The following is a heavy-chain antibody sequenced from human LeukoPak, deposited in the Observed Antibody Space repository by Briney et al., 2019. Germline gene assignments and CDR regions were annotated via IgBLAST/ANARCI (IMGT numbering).Heavy chain of an antibody. Sequence: GGSLRLSCAASGFTFSDYYMSWIRQAPGKGLEWVSYISSSGSTIYYADSVKGRFTISRDNAKNSLYLQMNSLRAEDTAVYYCARDGAANRYDSSGGDAFDIWGQGTMVTVSS. V-gene: IGHV3-11*04. CDR2: ISSSGSTI. CDR3: ARDGAANRYDSSGGDAFDI. CDR1: GFTFSDYY. J-gene: IGHJ3*02. D-gene: IGHD3-22*01.